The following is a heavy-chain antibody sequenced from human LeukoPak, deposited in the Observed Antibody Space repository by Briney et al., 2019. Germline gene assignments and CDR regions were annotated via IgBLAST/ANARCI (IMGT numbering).Heavy chain of an antibody. D-gene: IGHD3-22*01. CDR3: AKSYYDSSGYYSGEYFQH. V-gene: IGHV3-23*01. J-gene: IGHJ1*01. Sequence: PGGSLRLSCAASGFTFRNYAMSWVRQAPGKGLEWVSAISGSGGSTYYADSVKGRFTISRDNSKNTLYLQMNSLRAEDTAVYYCAKSYYDSSGYYSGEYFQHWGQGTLVTVSS. CDR2: ISGSGGST. CDR1: GFTFRNYA.